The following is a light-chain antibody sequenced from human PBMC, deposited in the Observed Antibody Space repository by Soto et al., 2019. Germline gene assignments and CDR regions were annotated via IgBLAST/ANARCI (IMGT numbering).Light chain of an antibody. CDR3: QQDGTAPLT. J-gene: IGKJ4*02. V-gene: IGKV3-20*01. CDR2: GAS. CDR1: QSVSNNY. Sequence: EIVLTQSPGNLSLSPGERATLSCRASQSVSNNYLAWYQQKPGQAPRLLIFGASHRAPDIPDRFSGSGSGTDFTLTIRRLEPEDFAVYYCQQDGTAPLTFGGGTKVDIK.